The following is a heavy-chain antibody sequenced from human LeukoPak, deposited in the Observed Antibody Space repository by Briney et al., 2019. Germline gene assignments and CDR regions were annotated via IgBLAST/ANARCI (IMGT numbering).Heavy chain of an antibody. V-gene: IGHV3-74*01. CDR3: ARDYGDSGNWFDP. CDR1: GFTFSRYW. Sequence: PGGSLRLSCAASGFTFSRYWMHWVRQAPGKGLAWVSRIKNDGSSTSYADSAKGRFTISRDNAKNTLYLQMNSLRAEDTAVYYCARDYGDSGNWFDPWGQGTLVTVSS. CDR2: IKNDGSST. J-gene: IGHJ5*02. D-gene: IGHD4-17*01.